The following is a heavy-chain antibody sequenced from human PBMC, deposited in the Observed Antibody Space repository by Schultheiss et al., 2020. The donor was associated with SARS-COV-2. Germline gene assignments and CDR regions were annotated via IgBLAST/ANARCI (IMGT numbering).Heavy chain of an antibody. CDR2: IYPGDSDT. Sequence: GESLKISCKGSGYSFTSYWIGWVRQMPGKGLEWMGIIYPGDSDTRYSPSFQGQVTISADKSISTAYLQWSSLKASDTAMYYCARGYCSSTSCYYEGFGWFDPWGQGTLVTVSS. J-gene: IGHJ5*02. CDR3: ARGYCSSTSCYYEGFGWFDP. V-gene: IGHV5-51*01. D-gene: IGHD2-2*01. CDR1: GYSFTSYW.